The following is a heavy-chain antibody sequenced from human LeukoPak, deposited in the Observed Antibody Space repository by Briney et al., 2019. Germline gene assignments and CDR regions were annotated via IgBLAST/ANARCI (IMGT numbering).Heavy chain of an antibody. CDR1: GGSISRYY. Sequence: SETLSLTCTGSGGSISRYYWSWMRQPPGKGLDGIGYIYYSGSTNYNPSLKSRVTISVDTSKNQFSLKLSSVTAADTAVYYCARHVYFWSAYYAFDIWGKGTMVTVSS. CDR2: IYYSGST. V-gene: IGHV4-59*08. CDR3: ARHVYFWSAYYAFDI. D-gene: IGHD3-3*01. J-gene: IGHJ3*02.